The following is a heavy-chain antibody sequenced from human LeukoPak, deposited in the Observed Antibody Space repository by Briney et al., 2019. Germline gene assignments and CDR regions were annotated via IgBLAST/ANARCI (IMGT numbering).Heavy chain of an antibody. V-gene: IGHV3-9*01. CDR1: GFTFDDYA. CDR3: AKGRPPNYYGMDV. J-gene: IGHJ6*02. CDR2: ISWNSGSI. Sequence: GGSLRLSCAASGFTFDDYAMHWVRQAPGKGLEWVSGISWNSGSIGYADFVKGRFTISRDNAKNSLYLQMNSLRAEDTALYYCAKGRPPNYYGMDVWGQGTTVTVSS.